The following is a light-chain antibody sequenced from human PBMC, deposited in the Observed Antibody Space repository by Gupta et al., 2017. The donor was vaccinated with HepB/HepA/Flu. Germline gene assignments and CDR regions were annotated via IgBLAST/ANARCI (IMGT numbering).Light chain of an antibody. J-gene: IGKJ2*01. CDR3: QQSYSTPLVYT. CDR1: QSISSY. V-gene: IGKV1-39*01. Sequence: DIKMTQSPSSLSESVEDRVTITCRASQSISSYLNWYQQKPGKAPKLLIYAASSLQSGVPSRFSCSGSGTEFTLTISSLQPEDVATYYCQQSYSTPLVYTFGQGTKLEIK. CDR2: AAS.